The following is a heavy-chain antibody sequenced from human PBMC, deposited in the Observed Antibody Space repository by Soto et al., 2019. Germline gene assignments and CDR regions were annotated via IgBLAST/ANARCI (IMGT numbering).Heavy chain of an antibody. CDR1: GYTFTSYD. Sequence: QGQLVQSGAEVKKPGASVKVSCKASGYTFTSYDINWVRQATGQGPEWMGWMNPNSGERGYAQKFQGRLTMTRDTTLSTAYIELSSLRFEDTAVYYCARDYGGNSGWFDPWGQGTLVTVSS. J-gene: IGHJ5*02. CDR3: ARDYGGNSGWFDP. D-gene: IGHD4-17*01. CDR2: MNPNSGER. V-gene: IGHV1-8*01.